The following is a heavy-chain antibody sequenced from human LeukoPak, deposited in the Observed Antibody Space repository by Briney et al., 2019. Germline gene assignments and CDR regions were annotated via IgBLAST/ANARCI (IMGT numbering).Heavy chain of an antibody. D-gene: IGHD4-17*01. CDR3: AKSATTVTSNFDY. CDR1: GFTFSSHG. Sequence: GGSLRLSCAASGFTFSSHGMSWVRQAPGKGLEWVSGISGSGGGTFYADSVRGRFTISRDNSKNTVYLQMNSLRAEDTAVYYCAKSATTVTSNFDYWGQGTLVAVSS. V-gene: IGHV3-23*01. J-gene: IGHJ4*02. CDR2: ISGSGGGT.